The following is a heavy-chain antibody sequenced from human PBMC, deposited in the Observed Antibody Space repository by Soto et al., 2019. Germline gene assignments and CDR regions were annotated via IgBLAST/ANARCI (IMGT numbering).Heavy chain of an antibody. CDR2: ISGSGGST. J-gene: IGHJ4*02. Sequence: GGSLRLSCAASGFTFSSYAMSWVRQAPGKGLEWVSAISGSGGSTYYADSVKGRFTISRDNSKNTLYLQMNSLRAEDTAVYYCAKASGDQLLLRFCPDYWGQGTLVTVSS. D-gene: IGHD2-2*01. CDR1: GFTFSSYA. CDR3: AKASGDQLLLRFCPDY. V-gene: IGHV3-23*01.